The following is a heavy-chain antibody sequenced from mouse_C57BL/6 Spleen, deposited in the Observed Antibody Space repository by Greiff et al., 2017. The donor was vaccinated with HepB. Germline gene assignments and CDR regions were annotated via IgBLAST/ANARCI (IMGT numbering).Heavy chain of an antibody. CDR2: ISSGSSTI. D-gene: IGHD1-1*01. J-gene: IGHJ1*03. V-gene: IGHV5-17*01. CDR1: GFTFSDYG. Sequence: EVKLMESGGGLVKPGGSLKLSCAASGFTFSDYGMHWVRQAPEKGLEWVAYISSGSSTIYYADTVKGRFTISRDNAKNTLFPQMTSLRSEDTAMYYCARYYYGSSDWYFDVWGTGTTVTVSS. CDR3: ARYYYGSSDWYFDV.